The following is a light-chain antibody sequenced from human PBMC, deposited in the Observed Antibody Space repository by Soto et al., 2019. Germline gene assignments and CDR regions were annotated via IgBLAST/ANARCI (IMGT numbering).Light chain of an antibody. J-gene: IGLJ3*02. CDR1: SSDIGSSNY. CDR3: NSYGASSTL. CDR2: DVS. V-gene: IGLV2-14*03. Sequence: QSALTQPASLSGSPGQSITISCTGTSSDIGSSNYVSWYQQHPGKAPKLMIFDVSYRPSGISDRFSGSKSGNTASLTISGLHPEDEADYYSNSYGASSTLFGGGTKLTVL.